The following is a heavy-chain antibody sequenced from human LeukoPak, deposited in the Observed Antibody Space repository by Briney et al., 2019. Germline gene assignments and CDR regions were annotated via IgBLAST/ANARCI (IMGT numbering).Heavy chain of an antibody. J-gene: IGHJ6*02. V-gene: IGHV4-59*01. Sequence: PSETLSLTCTVSGGSISSYYWSWIRQPPGKGLEWIGHVYYSGSTNCNPSLKNRVTISVDTSKNQFSLKLNSVTAADTAVYYCARGRVATNYGMDVWGQGTTVTVSS. D-gene: IGHD5-12*01. CDR3: ARGRVATNYGMDV. CDR1: GGSISSYY. CDR2: VYYSGST.